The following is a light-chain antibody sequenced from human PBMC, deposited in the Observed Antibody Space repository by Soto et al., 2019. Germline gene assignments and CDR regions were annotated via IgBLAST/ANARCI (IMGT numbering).Light chain of an antibody. J-gene: IGKJ1*01. V-gene: IGKV3-20*01. Sequence: EMVLTQSPGTRSLSPGESGTRSCRASQTVRNNYLAWYQQKPGQAPRLLIYDASSRATGIPDRFSGSGSGTDFSLTIRRLEPDDFAVYYCQKYGNFWTFGQGTKVDIK. CDR2: DAS. CDR3: QKYGNFWT. CDR1: QTVRNNY.